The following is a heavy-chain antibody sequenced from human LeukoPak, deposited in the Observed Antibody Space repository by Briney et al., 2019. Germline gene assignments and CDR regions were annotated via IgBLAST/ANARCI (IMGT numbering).Heavy chain of an antibody. Sequence: SETLTLTCTVSAGSIGSYYWSWIRQPPGNGLEWIGNSYDSGNTNYNSSLKSRVTISVDTSKNQFSLRLSSVTAADTAVYYCARGRGYNYYYGMDVWGQGTTVTVSS. V-gene: IGHV4-59*01. D-gene: IGHD5-24*01. CDR3: ARGRGYNYYYGMDV. CDR1: AGSIGSYY. CDR2: SYDSGNT. J-gene: IGHJ6*02.